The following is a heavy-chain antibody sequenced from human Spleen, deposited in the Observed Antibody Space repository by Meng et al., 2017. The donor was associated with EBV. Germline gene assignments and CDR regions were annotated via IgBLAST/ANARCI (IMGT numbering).Heavy chain of an antibody. CDR2: INHSGSA. D-gene: IGHD3-10*01. J-gene: IGHJ4*02. Sequence: QVRLQQWGAGLLKPSGALSLTCGVYGGSFSGYYWSWIRQSPGKGLEWIGEINHSGSAYYNPSLKSRVTISVDTSKNQFSLNLTSVTAADTAVYYCARGVGDHWGQGVLVTVSS. V-gene: IGHV4-34*01. CDR3: ARGVGDH. CDR1: GGSFSGYY.